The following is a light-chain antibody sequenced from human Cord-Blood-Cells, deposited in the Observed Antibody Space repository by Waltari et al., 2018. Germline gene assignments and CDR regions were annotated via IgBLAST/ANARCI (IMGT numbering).Light chain of an antibody. CDR3: QQSNSSPWT. Sequence: DFQMTHSPSSLSASVVDRVTITCRASQSISSYLNWYQQKPGKAPKLLIYAASSLQSGVPSRFSGSGSGTDFTLTISSLQPEDFATYYCQQSNSSPWTFGEGTKVEIK. J-gene: IGKJ1*01. CDR2: AAS. V-gene: IGKV1-39*01. CDR1: QSISSY.